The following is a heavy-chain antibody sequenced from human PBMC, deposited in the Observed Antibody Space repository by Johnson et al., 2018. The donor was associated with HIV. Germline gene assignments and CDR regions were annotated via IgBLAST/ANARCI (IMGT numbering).Heavy chain of an antibody. J-gene: IGHJ3*02. CDR1: GFTFDDYA. V-gene: IGHV3-NL1*01. Sequence: QVQLVESGGGVVQPGRSLRLSCAASGFTFDDYAMHWVRQAPGKGLEWVSVIYGGGSPYYADSVKGRFTIPSDNFKNTLYLQMNSLRAEDTAVYYCARDTRQWDAFDIWGQGTMVTVSS. CDR3: ARDTRQWDAFDI. D-gene: IGHD6-19*01. CDR2: IYGGGSP.